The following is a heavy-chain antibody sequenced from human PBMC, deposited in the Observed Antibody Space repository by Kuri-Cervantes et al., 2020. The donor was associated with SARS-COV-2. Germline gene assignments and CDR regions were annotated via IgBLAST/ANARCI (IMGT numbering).Heavy chain of an antibody. CDR2: IYYSGST. CDR3: ARVSAETIFGVVTTAAWFDP. Sequence: SETLSLTCTVSGGSISSYYWSWIRQPPGKGLEWIGYIYYSGSTYYNPSLKSRVTISVDTSKNQFSLKLSSVTAADTAVYYCARVSAETIFGVVTTAAWFDPWGQGTLVTVSS. J-gene: IGHJ5*02. V-gene: IGHV4-59*01. D-gene: IGHD3-3*01. CDR1: GGSISSYY.